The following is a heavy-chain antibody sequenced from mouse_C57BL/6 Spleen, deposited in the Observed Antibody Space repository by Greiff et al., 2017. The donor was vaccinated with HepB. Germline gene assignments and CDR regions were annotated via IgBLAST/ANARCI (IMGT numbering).Heavy chain of an antibody. J-gene: IGHJ1*03. D-gene: IGHD2-3*01. Sequence: VHVKQSGTVLARPGASVKMSCKTSGYTFTSYWMHWVKQRPGQGLEWIGAIYPGNSDTSYNQKFKGKAKLTAVTSASTAYMELSSLTNEDSAVYYCTKRSDGSYWYFDVWGTGTTVTVSS. CDR3: TKRSDGSYWYFDV. V-gene: IGHV1-5*01. CDR1: GYTFTSYW. CDR2: IYPGNSDT.